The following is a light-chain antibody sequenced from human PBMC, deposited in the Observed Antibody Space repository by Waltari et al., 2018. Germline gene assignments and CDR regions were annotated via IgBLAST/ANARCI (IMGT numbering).Light chain of an antibody. CDR3: CSYAGSSTYVV. J-gene: IGLJ2*01. Sequence: QSALTQPASVCGSTGQSITMSCTGTSSDVVGCNYVAWYQQHPGKAPKLMIYDVSKRPSGVSNRFSGSKSGNTASLTISGLQAEDEADYYCCSYAGSSTYVVFGGGTKLTVL. CDR2: DVS. CDR1: SSDVVGCNY. V-gene: IGLV2-23*02.